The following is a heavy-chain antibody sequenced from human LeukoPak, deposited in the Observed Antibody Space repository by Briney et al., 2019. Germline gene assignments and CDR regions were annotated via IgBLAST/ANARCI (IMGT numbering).Heavy chain of an antibody. V-gene: IGHV3-23*01. CDR2: ISGGGGST. D-gene: IGHD6-13*01. Sequence: GGSLRLSCVASGFNFNIYAMSWVRQAPGKGLEWVSSISGGGGSTYYAVSVKGRFTISRDNSKNTLSLQMNSLRAKDTAVYCCAKDPIAAASIDWGQGTLVTVSS. J-gene: IGHJ4*02. CDR3: AKDPIAAASID. CDR1: GFNFNIYA.